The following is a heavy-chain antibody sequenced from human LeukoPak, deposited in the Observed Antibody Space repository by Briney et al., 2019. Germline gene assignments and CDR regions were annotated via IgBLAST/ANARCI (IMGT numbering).Heavy chain of an antibody. D-gene: IGHD3-22*01. Sequence: GGSLRLSCAASGFTVSSNYMSWVRQAPGKGLEWVSAISGSGGSTYYADSVKGRYTISRDNSKNTLYLQMNSLRAEDTAVYYCAKHAIGITMIVVVYFDYWGQGTLVTVSS. CDR3: AKHAIGITMIVVVYFDY. CDR1: GFTVSSNY. V-gene: IGHV3-23*01. CDR2: ISGSGGST. J-gene: IGHJ4*02.